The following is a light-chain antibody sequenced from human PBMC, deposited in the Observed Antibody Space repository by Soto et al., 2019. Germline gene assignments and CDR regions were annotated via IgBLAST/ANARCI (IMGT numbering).Light chain of an antibody. J-gene: IGLJ1*01. V-gene: IGLV2-14*03. Sequence: QSALTQPASVSGSPGQSITISCTGTSSDVGGYNYVSWYQHHPGKAPKLMIYDVSNRPSGVSNRFSGSRSGNTASLTIAGRQAEDEADYYCSSYTSSSTRVFGTGTKVTVL. CDR1: SSDVGGYNY. CDR2: DVS. CDR3: SSYTSSSTRV.